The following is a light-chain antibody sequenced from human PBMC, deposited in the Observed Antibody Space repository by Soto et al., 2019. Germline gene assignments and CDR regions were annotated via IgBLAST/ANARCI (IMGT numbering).Light chain of an antibody. J-gene: IGKJ2*01. CDR2: WAS. Sequence: DIVMTQSPDSLAVSLGERASINCKSSQSVLYNSNNYNYLAWYQQKPGQPPKLLIYWASTRESGVPDRFSGSGSVTDFTLTISSLQAEDVAVYYCQQYYLIPPTVGQGTKVEIK. V-gene: IGKV4-1*01. CDR1: QSVLYNSNNYNY. CDR3: QQYYLIPPT.